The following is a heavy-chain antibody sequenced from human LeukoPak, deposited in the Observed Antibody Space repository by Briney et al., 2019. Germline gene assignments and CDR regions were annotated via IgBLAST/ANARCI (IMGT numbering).Heavy chain of an antibody. CDR2: VNHSGST. V-gene: IGHV4-34*01. Sequence: PSETLSLTCAVYGGSFSGYYWSWIRQPPGKGLEWIGEVNHSGSTNYNPSLKSRVTISVDTSKNQFSLKLSSVTAADTAVYYCATTTYYDILTGYYTDYWGQGTLVTVSS. J-gene: IGHJ4*02. D-gene: IGHD3-9*01. CDR1: GGSFSGYY. CDR3: ATTTYYDILTGYYTDY.